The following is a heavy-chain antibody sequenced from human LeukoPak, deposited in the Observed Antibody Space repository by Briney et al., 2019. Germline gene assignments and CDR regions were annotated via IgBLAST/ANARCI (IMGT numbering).Heavy chain of an antibody. CDR2: IYTSGST. D-gene: IGHD3-22*01. Sequence: SETLSLTCTVSGGSISSYYWSWIRQPPGKGLEWIGYIYTSGSTNYNPSLKSRVTISVDTFKNQFSLKLSSVTAADTAVYYCARVYYDSSGYGAFDIWGQGTMVTVSS. CDR1: GGSISSYY. J-gene: IGHJ3*02. V-gene: IGHV4-4*09. CDR3: ARVYYDSSGYGAFDI.